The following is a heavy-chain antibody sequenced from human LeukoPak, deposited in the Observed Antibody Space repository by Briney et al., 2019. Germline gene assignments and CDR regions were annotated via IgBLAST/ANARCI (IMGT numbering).Heavy chain of an antibody. CDR3: AKDIRWELAAAGVFDY. V-gene: IGHV3-30*18. CDR1: GFTFSSYG. D-gene: IGHD6-13*01. Sequence: GRSLRLSCAASGFTFSSYGMHWVRQAPGKGLEWGAVISYDGSNKYYADSVKGRFTISRDNSKNTLYLQMNSLRAEDTAVYYCAKDIRWELAAAGVFDYWGQGTLVTGSS. J-gene: IGHJ4*02. CDR2: ISYDGSNK.